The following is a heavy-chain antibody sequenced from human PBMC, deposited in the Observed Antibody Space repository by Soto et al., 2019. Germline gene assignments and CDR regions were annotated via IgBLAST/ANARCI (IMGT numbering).Heavy chain of an antibody. CDR3: TTGYGSGSYDFDY. V-gene: IGHV3-15*07. CDR2: IKSKTDGGTT. D-gene: IGHD3-10*01. J-gene: IGHJ4*02. CDR1: GFTFSNAW. Sequence: GGSLRLSCAASGFTFSNAWMNWVRQAPGKGLEWVGRIKSKTDGGTTDYAAPVKGRFTISRADSKNTLYLQMNSLKTEDTAVYYCTTGYGSGSYDFDYWGQGTLVTVSS.